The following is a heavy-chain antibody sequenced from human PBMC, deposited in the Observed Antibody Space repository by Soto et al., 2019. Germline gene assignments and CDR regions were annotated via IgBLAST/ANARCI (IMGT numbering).Heavy chain of an antibody. J-gene: IGHJ3*02. CDR3: ARGEVYYDLWSGYYTSRTDAFDI. Sequence: QVQLQESGPGLVKPSETLSLTCTVSGGSISSYYWSWIRQPPGKGLEWIGYIYYSGSTNYNPSLKSRVTISVATSEYQFSLTLSSVTAADTAVYYCARGEVYYDLWSGYYTSRTDAFDIWGQGTMVTVSS. D-gene: IGHD3-3*01. CDR2: IYYSGST. CDR1: GGSISSYY. V-gene: IGHV4-59*01.